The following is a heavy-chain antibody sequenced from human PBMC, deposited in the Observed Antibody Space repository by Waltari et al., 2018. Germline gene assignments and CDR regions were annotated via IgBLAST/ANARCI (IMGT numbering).Heavy chain of an antibody. CDR1: GYTYTGYS. J-gene: IGHJ4*02. D-gene: IGHD2-21*01. V-gene: IGHV1-2*02. Sequence: QVQLVQSGAEVKKTGASVKVSCQAYGYTYTGYSMHWLRKPPGQGLEWMGWINPNSGGTNYAQKFQGRVTMTRDTSISTAYMELSRLRSDDTAVYYCARVGPYCGGDCPPGWWGQGTLVTVSS. CDR2: INPNSGGT. CDR3: ARVGPYCGGDCPPGW.